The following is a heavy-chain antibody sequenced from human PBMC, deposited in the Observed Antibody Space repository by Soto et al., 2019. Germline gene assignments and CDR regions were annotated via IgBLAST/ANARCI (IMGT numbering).Heavy chain of an antibody. CDR2: VSARNGKT. Sequence: QIQLVQSGSEVRMPGASVKVSCKASGYIFTTYSITWVRQAPGQGLEWMGWVSARNGKTNYAQKFEDRVTMTTDTSTTTAYMELRSLRSDDTAVYYCAREAFGVQASWFDPGGQGTLVTVSS. CDR1: GYIFTTYS. V-gene: IGHV1-18*01. J-gene: IGHJ5*02. CDR3: AREAFGVQASWFDP. D-gene: IGHD3-10*01.